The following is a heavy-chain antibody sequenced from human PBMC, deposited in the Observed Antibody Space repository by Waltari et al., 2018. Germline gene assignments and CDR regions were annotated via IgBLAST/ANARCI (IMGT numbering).Heavy chain of an antibody. CDR2: IYYGGTT. V-gene: IGHV4-59*01. J-gene: IGHJ6*02. CDR1: GGSISSYY. D-gene: IGHD3-3*01. CDR3: ASNDFWSGRYYGMDV. Sequence: QVQLQESGPGLVKPSETLSLTCTVSGGSISSYYWSWIRQPPGKGLEWLGYIYYGGTTNYNPALKSRVTISVDTSKNQFSLKLSSVTAADTAVYYCASNDFWSGRYYGMDVWGQGTTVTVSS.